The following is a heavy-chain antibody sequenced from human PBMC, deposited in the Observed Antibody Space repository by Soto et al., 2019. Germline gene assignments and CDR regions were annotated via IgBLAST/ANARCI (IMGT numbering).Heavy chain of an antibody. CDR2: INHSGST. Sequence: QVQLQQWGAGLLKPSETLSLTCAVYGGSFSGYYWSWIRQPPGKGLEWIGEINHSGSTNYNPSLKSRVTLSVDTSKNQFSLKLSSVTAADTAVYYCARSNRIAVAGTRGRYYFGYWGQGTLVTVSS. D-gene: IGHD6-19*01. CDR1: GGSFSGYY. CDR3: ARSNRIAVAGTRGRYYFGY. J-gene: IGHJ4*02. V-gene: IGHV4-34*01.